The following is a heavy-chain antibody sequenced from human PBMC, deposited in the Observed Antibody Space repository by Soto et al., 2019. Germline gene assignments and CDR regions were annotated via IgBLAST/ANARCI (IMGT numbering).Heavy chain of an antibody. D-gene: IGHD6-13*01. CDR3: ASSYGTSWYGDY. CDR1: GGTFNNYA. Sequence: QLVLVQSGTEVKKPGSSMKVSCKASGGTFNNYAVTWVRQAPGQGLEWMGGIIPIKGTANYAQKFQGRVTITADEFTSTAYMELSRLTFEDTAVYYCASSYGTSWYGDYWGQGTLVTVSS. CDR2: IIPIKGTA. J-gene: IGHJ4*02. V-gene: IGHV1-69*01.